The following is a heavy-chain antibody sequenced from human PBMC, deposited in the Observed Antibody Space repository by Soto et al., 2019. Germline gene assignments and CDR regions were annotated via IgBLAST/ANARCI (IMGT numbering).Heavy chain of an antibody. J-gene: IGHJ6*03. V-gene: IGHV3-7*01. CDR2: IKQDGSEK. CDR3: ARDASLKNAVVACSDMDV. Sequence: EVQLVESGGGLVQPGGSLRLSCAASGFTFSSYWMSWVRQAPGKGLEWVANIKQDGSEKYYVDSVKGRFTISRDNANNSLYLQMNSLRAEDSAVYYCARDASLKNAVVACSDMDVWGKGTTVTVSS. CDR1: GFTFSSYW. D-gene: IGHD2-15*01.